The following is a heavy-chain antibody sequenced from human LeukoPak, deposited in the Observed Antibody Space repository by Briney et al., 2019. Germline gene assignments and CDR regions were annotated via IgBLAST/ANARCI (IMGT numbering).Heavy chain of an antibody. CDR1: GFTFSSYA. CDR2: ISYDGSNK. Sequence: GGSLRLSCAASGFTFSSYAMHWVRQAPGKGLEWVAVISYDGSNKYYADSVKGRFTISRDNSKNTLYLQMNSLRAEDTAAYYCASRFGESNYYYYYMDVWGKGTTVTVSS. J-gene: IGHJ6*03. CDR3: ASRFGESNYYYYYMDV. D-gene: IGHD3-10*01. V-gene: IGHV3-30*04.